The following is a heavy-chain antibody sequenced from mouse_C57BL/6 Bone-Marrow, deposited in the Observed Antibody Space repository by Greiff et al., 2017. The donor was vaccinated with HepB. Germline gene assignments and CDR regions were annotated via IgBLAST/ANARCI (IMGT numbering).Heavy chain of an antibody. J-gene: IGHJ2*01. D-gene: IGHD2-4*01. CDR1: GYSITSGYY. CDR3: ARDDYYFDY. V-gene: IGHV3-6*01. CDR2: ISYDGSN. Sequence: HLHYSLPFLFKPSQSLSLTCSVTGYSITSGYYWNWIRQFPGNKLEWMGYISYDGSNNYNPSLKNRISITRDTSKNQFFLKLNSVTTEDTATYYCARDDYYFDYWGQGTTLTVSS.